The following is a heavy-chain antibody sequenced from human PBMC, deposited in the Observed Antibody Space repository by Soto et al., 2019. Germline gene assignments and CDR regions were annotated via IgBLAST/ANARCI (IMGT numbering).Heavy chain of an antibody. V-gene: IGHV3-23*01. CDR1: GFTFSSYA. D-gene: IGHD1-26*01. CDR2: ISGSGGST. Sequence: GGSLRLSCAASGFTFSSYAMSWVRQAPGKGLEWVSAISGSGGSTYYADSVKGRFTISRDNSKSTLYLQMNSLRAEDTAVYYCAKDHSPSKVGAHRIWFDPWGQGTLVTVSS. CDR3: AKDHSPSKVGAHRIWFDP. J-gene: IGHJ5*02.